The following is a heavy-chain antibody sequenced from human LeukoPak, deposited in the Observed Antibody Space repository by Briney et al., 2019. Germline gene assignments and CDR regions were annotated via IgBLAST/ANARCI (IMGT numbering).Heavy chain of an antibody. CDR3: AKDKVGATVYFDY. D-gene: IGHD1-26*01. V-gene: IGHV3-23*01. J-gene: IGHJ4*02. CDR1: GFLFGSFA. Sequence: GGSLRLSCTASGFLFGSFAMHWVRQAPGKGLEWVSAISGSGGSTYYADSVKGRFTISRDNSKNTLYLQMNSLRAEDTAVYYCAKDKVGATVYFDYWGQGTLVTVSS. CDR2: ISGSGGST.